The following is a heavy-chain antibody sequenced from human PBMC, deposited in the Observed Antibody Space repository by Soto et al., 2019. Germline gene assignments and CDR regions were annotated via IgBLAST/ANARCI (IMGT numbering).Heavy chain of an antibody. D-gene: IGHD3-10*01. CDR1: GGSISSGGYY. CDR3: ATYGSGSYKPSTFDY. V-gene: IGHV4-31*03. Sequence: QVQLQESGPGLVKPSQTLSLTCTVSGGSISSGGYYWSWIRQHPGKGLELIGYIYYSGSTYYNPPLKSRVTISVDTSKNQFSLTLSSVTAADTAVYYCATYGSGSYKPSTFDYWGQGTLVTVSS. J-gene: IGHJ4*02. CDR2: IYYSGST.